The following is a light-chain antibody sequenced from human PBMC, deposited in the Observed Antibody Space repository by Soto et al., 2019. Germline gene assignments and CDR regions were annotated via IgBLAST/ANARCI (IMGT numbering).Light chain of an antibody. J-gene: IGLJ2*01. V-gene: IGLV2-11*01. CDR3: CSYTGSSTLV. CDR2: DVT. Sequence: QSALTQPRSVSGSPGQSVTISCTGTSYDVGGYNYVSWFQQHPGKAPKLIIYDVTERPSAVPDRFSGSRSGNTASLTISGLQADDEGDYHCCSYTGSSTLVFGGGTKLTVL. CDR1: SYDVGGYNY.